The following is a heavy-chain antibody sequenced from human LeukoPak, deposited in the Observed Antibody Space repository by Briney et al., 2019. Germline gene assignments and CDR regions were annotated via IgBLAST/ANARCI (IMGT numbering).Heavy chain of an antibody. D-gene: IGHD6-19*01. CDR3: ARGGHGDSSGWSFDY. CDR2: IYYSGST. V-gene: IGHV4-39*07. J-gene: IGHJ4*02. Sequence: SETLSLTCTVSGGSISSSSYYWGWIRQPPGKGLEWIGSIYYSGSTYYNPSLKSRVTISVDTSKNQFSLKLSSVTAADTAVYYCARGGHGDSSGWSFDYWGQGTLVTVPS. CDR1: GGSISSSSYY.